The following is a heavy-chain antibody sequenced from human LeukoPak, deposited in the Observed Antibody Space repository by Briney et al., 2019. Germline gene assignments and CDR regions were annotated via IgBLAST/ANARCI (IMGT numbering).Heavy chain of an antibody. CDR1: GASISSYY. Sequence: PSETLSLTCTVSGASISSYYWGWIRQPPGKGLEWIGSIYYSGSTYYNPSLKSRVTISVDRSKNQFSLKLTSVTAADTAVYYCAGSYRNTFDYWGQGTLVTVSS. J-gene: IGHJ4*02. CDR2: IYYSGST. CDR3: AGSYRNTFDY. V-gene: IGHV4-39*07. D-gene: IGHD3-16*02.